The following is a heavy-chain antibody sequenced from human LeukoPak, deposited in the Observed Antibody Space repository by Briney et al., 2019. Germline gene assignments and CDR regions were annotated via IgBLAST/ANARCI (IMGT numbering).Heavy chain of an antibody. CDR2: INWNGGST. CDR1: GFTFDDYG. Sequence: GGSLRLSCAASGFTFDDYGMSWVRQAPGKGLEWVSGINWNGGSTGYADSVKGRFTISRDNAKNSLYLQMNSLRAEDTALYHCARGIAAGTKRGFDYWGQGTLVTVSS. CDR3: ARGIAAGTKRGFDY. D-gene: IGHD6-13*01. V-gene: IGHV3-20*01. J-gene: IGHJ4*02.